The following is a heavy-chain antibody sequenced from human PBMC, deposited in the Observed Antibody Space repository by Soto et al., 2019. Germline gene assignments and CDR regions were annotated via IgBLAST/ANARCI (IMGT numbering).Heavy chain of an antibody. J-gene: IGHJ4*02. CDR3: ARSRYCSSTSCPKTIRPFDY. Sequence: SETLSLTCTVFGGSISSSSYYWGWIRQPPGKGLEWIGSIYYSGSTYYNPSLKSRVTISVDTSKNQFSLKLSSVTAADTAVYYCARSRYCSSTSCPKTIRPFDYWGQGTLVTVSS. V-gene: IGHV4-39*01. CDR2: IYYSGST. CDR1: GGSISSSSYY. D-gene: IGHD2-2*01.